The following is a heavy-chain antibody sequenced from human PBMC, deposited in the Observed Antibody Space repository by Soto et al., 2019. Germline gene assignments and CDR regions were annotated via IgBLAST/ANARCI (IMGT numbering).Heavy chain of an antibody. CDR1: VFTFSAHY. J-gene: IGHJ4*02. D-gene: IGHD1-26*01. CDR3: ARVSLVESSGGRYFDY. Sequence: EVQLVESGGGLVQPGGSLRLSCAGSVFTFSAHYMDWVRQAPGKGLEWVGRIKNKANSYTTEYAASVEGRFTISREDSQNSLYLQMNSLKTEDTAVYYCARVSLVESSGGRYFDYWGQGSQVAVSS. CDR2: IKNKANSYTT. V-gene: IGHV3-72*01.